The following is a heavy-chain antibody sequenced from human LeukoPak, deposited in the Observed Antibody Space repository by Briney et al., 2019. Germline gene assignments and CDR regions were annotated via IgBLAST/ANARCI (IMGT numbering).Heavy chain of an antibody. CDR2: IWYDGSNK. J-gene: IGHJ4*02. D-gene: IGHD3-10*01. V-gene: IGHV3-33*08. CDR3: ARGFGPVVTTYFDY. CDR1: GFTFSDYY. Sequence: GGSLRLSCAASGFTFSDYYMSWIRQAPGKGLEWVAVIWYDGSNKYYVDSVKGRFTISRDNSKNTLYLQVISLRAEDTAVYYCARGFGPVVTTYFDYWGQGTLVTVSS.